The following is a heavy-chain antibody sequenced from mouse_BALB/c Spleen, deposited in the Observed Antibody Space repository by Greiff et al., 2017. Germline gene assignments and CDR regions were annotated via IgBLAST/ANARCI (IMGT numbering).Heavy chain of an antibody. Sequence: EVKLMESGGGLVQPGGSRKLSCAASGFTFSSFGMHWVRQAPEKGLEWVAYISSGSSTIYYADTVKGRFTISRDNPKNTLFLQMTSLRSEDTAMYYCAREGMGYAMDYWGQGTSVTVSS. J-gene: IGHJ4*01. CDR2: ISSGSSTI. CDR3: AREGMGYAMDY. CDR1: GFTFSSFG. D-gene: IGHD2-3*01. V-gene: IGHV5-17*02.